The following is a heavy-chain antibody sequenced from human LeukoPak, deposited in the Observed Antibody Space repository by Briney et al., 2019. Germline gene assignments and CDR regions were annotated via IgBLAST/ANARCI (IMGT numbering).Heavy chain of an antibody. J-gene: IGHJ4*02. D-gene: IGHD3-3*01. CDR2: IYSGGST. CDR1: GLTVSRNY. V-gene: IGHV3-53*04. CDR3: AIWCGYYFDY. Sequence: GGSLRLSCAASGLTVSRNYMSGVRQAPGRGLEWVSVIYSGGSTSYADSVKGRFTISRHNSKNTLYLQMNSLRAEDTAVYYGAIWCGYYFDYWGQGTLVTVSS.